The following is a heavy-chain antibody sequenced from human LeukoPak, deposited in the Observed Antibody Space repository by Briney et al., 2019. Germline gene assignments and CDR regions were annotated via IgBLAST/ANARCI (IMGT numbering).Heavy chain of an antibody. V-gene: IGHV4-61*02. CDR1: GGSISSGSYY. J-gene: IGHJ4*02. Sequence: SETLSLTCTVSGGSISSGSYYWSWIRQPAGKGLEWIGRIYTSGSTNYNPSLKSRVTISVDTSKNQFSLKLSSVTAADTAVYYCARGAVAYYYFDYWGQGILGTVSS. D-gene: IGHD6-19*01. CDR2: IYTSGST. CDR3: ARGAVAYYYFDY.